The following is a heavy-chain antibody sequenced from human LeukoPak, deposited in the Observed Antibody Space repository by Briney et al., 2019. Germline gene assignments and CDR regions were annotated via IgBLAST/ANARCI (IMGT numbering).Heavy chain of an antibody. Sequence: GESLKISCKGSGYSFPSYWIAWVRQMPGKGLEYIGIIYPGESRTTYSPSFQGQVTISADKSISTAFLQWSSLKASDTAMYYCARQLSSVTSCPNYWGQGTLVTVSS. CDR3: ARQLSSVTSCPNY. V-gene: IGHV5-51*01. D-gene: IGHD2-2*01. CDR2: IYPGESRT. J-gene: IGHJ4*02. CDR1: GYSFPSYW.